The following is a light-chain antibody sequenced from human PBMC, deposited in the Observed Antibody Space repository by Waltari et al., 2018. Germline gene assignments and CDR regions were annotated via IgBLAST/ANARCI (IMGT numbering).Light chain of an antibody. Sequence: TVETQAPSLSVSPGGTVTLTCALTSGSLSTTSSATWYQQTPGPSPRTLVYKANARSSGVPDRFSGSILGNTAALTITGAQADDESDYYCALYMGSGIWVFGGGTRLTVL. V-gene: IGLV8-61*01. J-gene: IGLJ3*02. CDR3: ALYMGSGIWV. CDR1: SGSLSTTSS. CDR2: KAN.